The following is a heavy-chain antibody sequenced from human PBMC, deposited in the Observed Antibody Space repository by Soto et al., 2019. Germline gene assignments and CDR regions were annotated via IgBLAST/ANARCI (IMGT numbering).Heavy chain of an antibody. Sequence: GESLKISCKGFGYTFTSKWIGWVRQLPGKGLEWMGIIYPGDSEIKYSPSFQGQVTISADKSISTAYLQWSSLKASDTAMYYCARHVPYGGNFDYWGQGTLVTVSS. CDR3: ARHVPYGGNFDY. CDR1: GYTFTSKW. D-gene: IGHD4-17*01. J-gene: IGHJ4*02. V-gene: IGHV5-51*01. CDR2: IYPGDSEI.